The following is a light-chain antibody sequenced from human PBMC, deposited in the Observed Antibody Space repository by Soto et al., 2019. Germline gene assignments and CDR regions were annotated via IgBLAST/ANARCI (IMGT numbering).Light chain of an antibody. CDR2: EVS. CDR3: SSYTSSNTLEV. J-gene: IGLJ1*01. Sequence: QSALIQSASVSGSPGQSITISCTGTSSDVGGSNYVSWYQHHPHRAPKLLIYEVSYRPSGVSNRFSGSKSGSMASLTISGLQAEDEADYYCSSYTSSNTLEVFGSGTKLTVL. V-gene: IGLV2-14*01. CDR1: SSDVGGSNY.